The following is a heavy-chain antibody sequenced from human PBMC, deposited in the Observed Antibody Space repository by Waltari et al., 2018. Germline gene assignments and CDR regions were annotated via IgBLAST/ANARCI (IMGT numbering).Heavy chain of an antibody. CDR3: ARLNGYNPFYFDY. J-gene: IGHJ4*02. Sequence: QVQLQESGPGLVKPSETLSLTCAVSGYSISSGYYWGWIRQPPGKGLEWIGISYHSGSTTSTPSLKMRVTKSVDTSKNQFSLKLSSVTAADTAVYYCARLNGYNPFYFDYWGQGTLVTVSS. CDR2: SYHSGST. D-gene: IGHD5-12*01. V-gene: IGHV4-38-2*01. CDR1: GYSISSGYY.